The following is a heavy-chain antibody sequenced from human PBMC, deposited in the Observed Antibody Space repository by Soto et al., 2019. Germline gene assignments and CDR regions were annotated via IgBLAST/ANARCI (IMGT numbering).Heavy chain of an antibody. CDR2: IYTSGST. V-gene: IGHV4-4*07. CDR1: GGSISSYY. J-gene: IGHJ6*02. Sequence: SETLSLTCTVSGGSISSYYWSWIRQPAGKGLEWIGRIYTSGSTNYNPSLKSRVTMSVDTSKNQFSLKLSSVTAADTAVYYCAREEGFQIFAVAALYGMDVWGQGTTVTVSS. CDR3: AREEGFQIFAVAALYGMDV. D-gene: IGHD3-3*01.